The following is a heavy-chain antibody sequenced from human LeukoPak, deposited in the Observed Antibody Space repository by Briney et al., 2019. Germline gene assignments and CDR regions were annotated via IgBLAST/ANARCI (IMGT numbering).Heavy chain of an antibody. CDR1: GFTFSSYA. D-gene: IGHD1-26*01. CDR3: AIEAVGLSGSYLDY. CDR2: ISYDGSNK. V-gene: IGHV3-30*04. Sequence: GGSLRLSCAASGFTFSSYAMHWVRQAPGKGLEWVAVISYDGSNKYYADSVKGRFTISRDNSKNTLYLQMNSLRAEDTAVYYCAIEAVGLSGSYLDYWGQGTLVTVSS. J-gene: IGHJ4*02.